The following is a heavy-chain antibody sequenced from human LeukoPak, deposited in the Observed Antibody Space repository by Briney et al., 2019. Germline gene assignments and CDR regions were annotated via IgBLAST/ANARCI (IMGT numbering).Heavy chain of an antibody. CDR3: AKFPDSTGYYYPFDY. Sequence: GGSLRLSCAASSSYAMSWVCQAPGKGLEWVSAISGSGGSTSYADSVKGRFTISRDNSKNTLYLQMNSLRAEDTAVYYCAKFPDSTGYYYPFDYWGQGTLVTVSS. CDR1: SSYA. J-gene: IGHJ4*02. V-gene: IGHV3-23*01. CDR2: ISGSGGST. D-gene: IGHD3-22*01.